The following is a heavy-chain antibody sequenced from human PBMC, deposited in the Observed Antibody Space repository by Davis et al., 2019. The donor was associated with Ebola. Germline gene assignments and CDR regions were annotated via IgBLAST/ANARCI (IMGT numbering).Heavy chain of an antibody. CDR1: GYTFTGYY. V-gene: IGHV1-2*02. J-gene: IGHJ4*02. D-gene: IGHD7-27*01. CDR2: INPNSGNT. CDR3: ARYGSTSDQKSGELDY. Sequence: AASVKVSCMASGYTFTGYYMHWVRQAPGQGLEWMGWINPNSGNTNYAQKFQGRVTMTRDTSITTAYMELSRLRSDDTAVYYCARYGSTSDQKSGELDYWGQGPLVTVSS.